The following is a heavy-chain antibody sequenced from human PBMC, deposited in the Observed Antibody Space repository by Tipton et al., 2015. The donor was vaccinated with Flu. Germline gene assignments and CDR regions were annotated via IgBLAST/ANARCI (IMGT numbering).Heavy chain of an antibody. CDR1: GFSFNIFA. CDR3: ARQIGGGDCS. Sequence: SLRLSCAASGFSFNIFAMTWVRQAPGKGLEWVANINQDGSVKYYVDSVKGRFTISRDNAMQSLYLQMNSLRAEDTAVYYCARQIGGGDCSWGQGTLVTVSS. V-gene: IGHV3-7*03. J-gene: IGHJ5*02. CDR2: INQDGSVK. D-gene: IGHD2-21*01.